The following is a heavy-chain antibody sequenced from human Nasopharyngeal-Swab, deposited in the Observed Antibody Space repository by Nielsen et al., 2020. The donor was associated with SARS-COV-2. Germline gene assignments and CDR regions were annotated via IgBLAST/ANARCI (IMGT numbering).Heavy chain of an antibody. D-gene: IGHD2-8*01. CDR1: GFPLSTSGVG. V-gene: IGHV2-5*01. CDR2: IYWHDDK. CDR3: AHRLPLYDGMDV. Sequence: SGPTLAKPTQTLTLTCTFSGFPLSTSGVGVAWIRQPPGKALEWLALIYWHDDKRYSPSLKSRLTITKDTSKNQVVLTLTNMDPVDTATYYCAHRLPLYDGMDVWGQGTTVTVSS. J-gene: IGHJ6*02.